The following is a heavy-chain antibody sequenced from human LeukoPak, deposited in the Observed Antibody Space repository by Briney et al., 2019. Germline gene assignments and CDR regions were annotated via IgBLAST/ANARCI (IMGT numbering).Heavy chain of an antibody. CDR3: ARVGSGWYDFDY. CDR1: GFTVSSNY. CDR2: IYSGSSST. D-gene: IGHD6-19*01. V-gene: IGHV3-53*04. Sequence: SGGSLRLSCVASGFTVSSNYMSWVRQAPGKGLEWVSVIYSGSSSTYYTDSVKGRFTISRHNSKNTLYLQMNSLRAEDTAVYYCARVGSGWYDFDYWGQGTLVTVSS. J-gene: IGHJ4*02.